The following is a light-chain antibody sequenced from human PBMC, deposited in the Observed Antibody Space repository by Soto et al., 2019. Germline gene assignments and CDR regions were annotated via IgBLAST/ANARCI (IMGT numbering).Light chain of an antibody. V-gene: IGKV1-5*03. Sequence: DIQMTQSPSTLSASVGDRVTITCRASQSISSWLAWYQQKPGKAPKLLIYKASSLGSGVPSRFSGSGSGTEFTLTISSLQPDDFATYYCQQYNSYSPWTVGQGTKVDSK. J-gene: IGKJ1*01. CDR2: KAS. CDR3: QQYNSYSPWT. CDR1: QSISSW.